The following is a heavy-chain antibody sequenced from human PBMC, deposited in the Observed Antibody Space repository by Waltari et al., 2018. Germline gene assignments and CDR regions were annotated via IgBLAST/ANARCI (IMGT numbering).Heavy chain of an antibody. CDR3: ARVKAAAGRGWFDP. CDR2: INPGRGRT. D-gene: IGHD6-13*01. V-gene: IGHV1-46*01. Sequence: QVQLVQSGAEVKKPGASVKVSCKASGYTFTSYYMHWVRQTPGQGLEWMGRINPGRGRTSYAQKVQGRVTMTRDTSTSTGYMELSSLRSEDTAVYYCARVKAAAGRGWFDPWGQGTLVTVSS. CDR1: GYTFTSYY. J-gene: IGHJ5*02.